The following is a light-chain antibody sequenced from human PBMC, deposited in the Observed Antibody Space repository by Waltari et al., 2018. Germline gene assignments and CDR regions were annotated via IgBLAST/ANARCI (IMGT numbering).Light chain of an antibody. CDR1: DSDVGAYDF. CDR2: EVS. CDR3: SSYTTSSAPGV. V-gene: IGLV2-14*01. J-gene: IGLJ1*01. Sequence: QSALTQPASVSGSPGQSIPISCSGTDSDVGAYDFVSWYQQHPGKAPHPISYEVSNRPSGISNRFSASKSGNTASLTISGLQAEDEADYYCSSYTTSSAPGVFGTGTRVTVL.